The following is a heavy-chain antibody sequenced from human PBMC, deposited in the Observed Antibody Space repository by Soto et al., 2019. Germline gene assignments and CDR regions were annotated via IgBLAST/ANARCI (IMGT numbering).Heavy chain of an antibody. V-gene: IGHV3-30-3*01. CDR3: ARDSGTSGYPYDAFDI. CDR2: ISYDGSNK. D-gene: IGHD3-3*01. Sequence: QVQLVESGGGVVQPGRSLRLSCAASGFTFSSYAMHWVRQAPGKGLEWVAVISYDGSNKYYADSVKGRFTISRDNSKNTLYLQMNSLRAEDTAVYYCARDSGTSGYPYDAFDIWGQGTMVTVSS. CDR1: GFTFSSYA. J-gene: IGHJ3*02.